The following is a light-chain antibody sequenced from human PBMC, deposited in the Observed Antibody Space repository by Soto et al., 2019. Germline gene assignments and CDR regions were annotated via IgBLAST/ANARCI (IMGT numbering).Light chain of an antibody. V-gene: IGKV4-1*01. CDR2: CAS. Sequence: DIVMTQSPDSLAVSLGERATLYCRSSQTLFFHSNNKNYIAWYQQKTGQSPNLLFYCASTRQSGVPDRFSASGSGTHFTLTIDSLQAEDVAIYYCQQYSAFPYTFGQGTKLDI. CDR3: QQYSAFPYT. CDR1: QTLFFHSNNKNY. J-gene: IGKJ2*01.